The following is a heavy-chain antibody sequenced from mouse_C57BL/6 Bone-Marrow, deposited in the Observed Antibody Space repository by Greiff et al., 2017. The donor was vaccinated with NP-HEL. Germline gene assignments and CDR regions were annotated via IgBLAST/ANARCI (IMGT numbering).Heavy chain of an antibody. J-gene: IGHJ1*03. CDR2: INPSSGYT. CDR1: GYTFTSYW. V-gene: IGHV1-7*01. Sequence: VQLQQSGAELAKPGASVKLSCKASGYTFTSYWMHWVKQRPGQGLEWIGYINPSSGYTKYNQKFKDKATLTADKSSSTAYIQLSSLTYEDSAVYYCARSSLGSPGYFDVWGTGTTVTVSS. CDR3: ARSSLGSPGYFDV.